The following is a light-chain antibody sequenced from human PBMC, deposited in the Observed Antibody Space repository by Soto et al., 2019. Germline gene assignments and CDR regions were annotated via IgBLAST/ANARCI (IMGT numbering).Light chain of an antibody. CDR2: DSS. CDR1: QTVARSF. J-gene: IGKJ2*01. Sequence: ENVLTQSPDTLSLSPGERATLSCRASQTVARSFLAWYQHKPGQAPRLLIYDSSTRASGIPDRFSGSGSGTDFTLTISTLEPEDFAVYYCQQYSSSPYNFGQGTKLEIK. V-gene: IGKV3-20*01. CDR3: QQYSSSPYN.